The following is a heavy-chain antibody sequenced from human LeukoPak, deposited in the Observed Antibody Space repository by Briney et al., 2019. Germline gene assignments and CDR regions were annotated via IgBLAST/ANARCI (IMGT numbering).Heavy chain of an antibody. CDR3: ARHLGRIENYYMDV. CDR1: GFIFSSYN. Sequence: GGSLRLSCAASGFIFSSYNMNWVRQAPGKGLEWVSTMSTRSMYISCADSLKGRFTMSRDDAKNSLYLQMNSLRAEDTAVYYCARHLGRIENYYMDVWGKGTTVTVSS. J-gene: IGHJ6*03. V-gene: IGHV3-21*01. CDR2: MSTRSMYI.